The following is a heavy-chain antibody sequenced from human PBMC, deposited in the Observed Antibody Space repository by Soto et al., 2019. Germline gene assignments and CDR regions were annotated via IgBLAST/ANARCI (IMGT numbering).Heavy chain of an antibody. D-gene: IGHD6-6*01. V-gene: IGHV3-30*04. Sequence: QVQLVESGGGVVQPGRSLRVSCEASGFTFTNYAMHWVRQAPGKGLEWVAVISFDASKKYYADSVRGRFTISRDNSRNSRDLQMIGLRPEDTALYSCVRGADIADSPAGDYYNGVDIWGQGTTVTVSS. CDR2: ISFDASKK. CDR1: GFTFTNYA. J-gene: IGHJ6*02. CDR3: VRGADIADSPAGDYYNGVDI.